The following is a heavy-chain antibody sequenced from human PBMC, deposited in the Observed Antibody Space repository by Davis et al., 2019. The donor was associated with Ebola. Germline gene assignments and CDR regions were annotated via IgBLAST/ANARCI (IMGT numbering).Heavy chain of an antibody. CDR3: VTENWYRFES. CDR2: ISYDGSNK. CDR1: GFTFSSYA. D-gene: IGHD1/OR15-1a*01. J-gene: IGHJ4*02. V-gene: IGHV3-30*04. Sequence: GESLKISCAASGFTFSSYAMHWVRQAPGKGLEWVAVISYDGSNKYYADSVKGRFTISRDNAKNSLYLQMNSLRGEDTAVYYCVTENWYRFESWGQGTLVTVSS.